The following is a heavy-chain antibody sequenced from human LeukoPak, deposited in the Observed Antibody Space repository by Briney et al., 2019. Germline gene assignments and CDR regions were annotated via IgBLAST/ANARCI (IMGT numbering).Heavy chain of an antibody. J-gene: IGHJ3*02. CDR3: ARGSGYYGSGSSDDAFDI. CDR1: GFTFSDYY. Sequence: GGSLRLSCAASGFTFSDYYISWLRQAPGKGLEGVSYISGSGSTIYYADSVKGRFTISRDNAKNSLYLQMNSLRAEDTAVYYCARGSGYYGSGSSDDAFDIWGPGTMVTVSS. D-gene: IGHD3-10*01. V-gene: IGHV3-11*01. CDR2: ISGSGSTI.